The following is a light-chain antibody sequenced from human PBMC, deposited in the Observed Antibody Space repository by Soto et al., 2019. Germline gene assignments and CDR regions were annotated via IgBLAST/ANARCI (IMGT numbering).Light chain of an antibody. CDR1: SSNIGNNY. J-gene: IGLJ2*01. V-gene: IGLV1-51*01. CDR3: ATWDSSLSAVV. CDR2: ENN. Sequence: QSVLTQPPSVSAAPGQKVTISCSGSSSNIGNNYVSWYQQLPGTAPRLLIYENNKRPSGIPDRFSGSKSGTSATLGITGLQTGDEADYYCATWDSSLSAVVFGGGTQLTVL.